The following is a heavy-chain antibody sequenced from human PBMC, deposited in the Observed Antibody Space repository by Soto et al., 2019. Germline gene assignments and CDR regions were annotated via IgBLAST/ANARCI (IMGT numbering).Heavy chain of an antibody. D-gene: IGHD1-7*01. Sequence: ASVKVSCKASGGTFSSYTISWVRQAPGQGLEWMGRIIPILGIANYAQKFQGRVTITADKSTSTAYMELSSLRSEDTAVYYCARQKELRDRSYYFDYWGQGTLVTVSS. CDR3: ARQKELRDRSYYFDY. V-gene: IGHV1-69*02. J-gene: IGHJ4*02. CDR2: IIPILGIA. CDR1: GGTFSSYT.